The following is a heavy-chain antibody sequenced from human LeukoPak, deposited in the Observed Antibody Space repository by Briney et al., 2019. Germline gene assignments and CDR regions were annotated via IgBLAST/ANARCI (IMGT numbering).Heavy chain of an antibody. D-gene: IGHD3-16*02. CDR2: ISAYNGNT. J-gene: IGHJ4*02. Sequence: ASVKVSCKASGYTFTSYGISWVQQAPGQGLEWMGWISAYNGNTNYAQKLQGRVTMTTDTSTSTAYMELRSLRSDDTAVYYCASIASRGRALDYWGQGTLVTVSS. CDR1: GYTFTSYG. CDR3: ASIASRGRALDY. V-gene: IGHV1-18*01.